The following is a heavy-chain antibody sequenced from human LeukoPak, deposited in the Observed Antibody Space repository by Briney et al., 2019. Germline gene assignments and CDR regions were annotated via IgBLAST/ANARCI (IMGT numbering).Heavy chain of an antibody. CDR3: ARGGGSSS. J-gene: IGHJ5*02. Sequence: GGSLRLSCAASGFSFSNFWMSWVRQAPGKGLEWVANIKPDGSATNYVDSVKGRFTISRDNAKNSLDLQMNGLRAEDTAVYYCARGGGSSSWGQGTLVTVSS. V-gene: IGHV3-7*01. CDR1: GFSFSNFW. D-gene: IGHD6-6*01. CDR2: IKPDGSAT.